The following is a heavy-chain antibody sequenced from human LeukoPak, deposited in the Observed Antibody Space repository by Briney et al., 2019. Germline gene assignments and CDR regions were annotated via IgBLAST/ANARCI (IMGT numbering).Heavy chain of an antibody. CDR2: VDPEDGEA. Sequence: ATVKISCKVSGYTFTDYYMHWVQQAPGKGLGWMGLVDPEDGEAIYAERFQGRVTITADTSTDTAYMELSSLRSEDTAVYYCATSPQYSSSWYRAFDIWGQGTMVTVSS. J-gene: IGHJ3*02. D-gene: IGHD6-13*01. CDR1: GYTFTDYY. CDR3: ATSPQYSSSWYRAFDI. V-gene: IGHV1-69-2*01.